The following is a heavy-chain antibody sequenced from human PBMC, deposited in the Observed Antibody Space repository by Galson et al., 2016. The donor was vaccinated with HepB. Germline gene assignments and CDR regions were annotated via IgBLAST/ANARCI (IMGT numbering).Heavy chain of an antibody. CDR2: VYYSGST. J-gene: IGHJ4*02. CDR3: ASAVTGSFDF. Sequence: LTCTVSGVSMTYYYWNWIRQPPGKGLEWIGYVYYSGSTNYNSSLKSRVTLSLDTSKNQFSLKLNSVTAADTAVYYCASAVTGSFDFWGQGTLVTVSS. V-gene: IGHV4-59*01. D-gene: IGHD4-11*01. CDR1: GVSMTYYY.